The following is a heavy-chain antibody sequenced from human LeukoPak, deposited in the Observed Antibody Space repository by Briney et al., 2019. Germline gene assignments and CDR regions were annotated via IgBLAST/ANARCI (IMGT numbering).Heavy chain of an antibody. V-gene: IGHV4-59*01. CDR1: GGSISSYY. CDR2: IYYSGST. Sequence: SETLSLTCTVSGGSISSYYWSWIRQPPGKGLERIGYIYYSGSTNYNPSLKSRVTISVDTSKNQFSLKLSSVTAADTAVYYCARNDYGGALDYWGQGTLVTVS. J-gene: IGHJ4*02. CDR3: ARNDYGGALDY. D-gene: IGHD4-23*01.